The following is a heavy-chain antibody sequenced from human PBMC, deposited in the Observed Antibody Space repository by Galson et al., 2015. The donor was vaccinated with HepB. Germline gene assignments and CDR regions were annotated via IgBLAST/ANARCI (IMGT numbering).Heavy chain of an antibody. CDR3: ARHGYSNAWTTETWFDP. J-gene: IGHJ5*02. CDR2: VDPRDSYT. D-gene: IGHD5-12*01. Sequence: GAEVKKPGESLRIPCKASGYTFTSHWISWVRQTPGKGLEWMGRVDPRDSYTTYNPSFKGHVIMSSDKSIDTAYLQWNNLQASDSAMYYRARHGYSNAWTTETWFDPWGQGTLVTVS. CDR1: GYTFTSHW. V-gene: IGHV5-10-1*01.